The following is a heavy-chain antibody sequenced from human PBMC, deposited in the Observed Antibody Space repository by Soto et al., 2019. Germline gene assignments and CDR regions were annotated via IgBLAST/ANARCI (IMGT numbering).Heavy chain of an antibody. V-gene: IGHV1-2*02. CDR1: GYTFTGYY. CDR2: ISPYSDDT. CDR3: ARGGYYDSSGSRNYHYYGMNV. Sequence: ASVKVSCKASGYTFTGYYMHWVRQAPGQGLEWLGWISPYSDDTKYAQKLQGRVTVTMDRSSRTVYMDLRSLRSNDTAIYYCARGGYYDSSGSRNYHYYGMNVWGQGTTVTVSS. J-gene: IGHJ6*02. D-gene: IGHD3-22*01.